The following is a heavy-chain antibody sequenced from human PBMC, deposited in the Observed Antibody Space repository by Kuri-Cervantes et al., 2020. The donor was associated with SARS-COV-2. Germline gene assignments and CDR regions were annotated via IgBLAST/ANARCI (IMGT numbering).Heavy chain of an antibody. CDR3: ARVSVAGKYNWFDP. CDR1: GGSFSGYY. D-gene: IGHD6-19*01. J-gene: IGHJ5*02. CDR2: INHSGST. Sequence: SETLSLTCAVYGGSFSGYYWSWIRQPPGKGLEWIGEINHSGSTNYNPSLKSRVTISVDTSKNQFSLKLSSVTAADTAVYYCARVSVAGKYNWFDPWGQGTLVTVSS. V-gene: IGHV4-34*01.